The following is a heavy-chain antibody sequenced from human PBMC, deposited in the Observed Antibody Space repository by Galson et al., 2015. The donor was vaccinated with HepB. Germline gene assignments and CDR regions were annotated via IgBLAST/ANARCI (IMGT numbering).Heavy chain of an antibody. Sequence: SVKVSCKASGYTFNSYGVIWVRQAPGQGLEWMGWISAYNDNTDYAQKFQGRFTMTTDTSTSTAYMELRSLRSDDTAVYYCAREDVEYSSSWYVGGWFDSWGQGTLVTVSS. J-gene: IGHJ5*01. CDR3: AREDVEYSSSWYVGGWFDS. CDR2: ISAYNDNT. CDR1: GYTFNSYG. V-gene: IGHV1-18*04. D-gene: IGHD6-13*01.